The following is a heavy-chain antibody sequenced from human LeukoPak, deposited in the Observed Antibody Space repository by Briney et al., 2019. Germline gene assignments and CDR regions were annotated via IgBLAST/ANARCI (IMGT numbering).Heavy chain of an antibody. CDR1: GGSFSGYY. V-gene: IGHV4-34*01. J-gene: IGHJ1*01. D-gene: IGHD3-22*01. CDR2: INHSGST. Sequence: SETLSLTCAVYGGSFSGYYWSWIRQPPGKGLEWIGEINHSGSTNYNPSLKSRVTISVDTSKNQFSLKLSSVAAADTAVYYCASRPFYDSSGYLETEYFQHWGQGTLVTVSS. CDR3: ASRPFYDSSGYLETEYFQH.